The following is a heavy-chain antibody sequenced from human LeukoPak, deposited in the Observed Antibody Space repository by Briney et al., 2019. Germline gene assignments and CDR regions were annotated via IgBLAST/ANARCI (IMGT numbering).Heavy chain of an antibody. Sequence: PSETLSLTCAVYGGSFSGYYWSWIRQPPGKGLEWIGEINHSGSTNYNPSLKSRVTISVDTSKNQFSLKLSSVTAADTAVYYCARGSLGYCSSTSCSFDYWGQGTLVTVSS. CDR2: INHSGST. CDR3: ARGSLGYCSSTSCSFDY. J-gene: IGHJ4*02. D-gene: IGHD2-2*01. V-gene: IGHV4-34*01. CDR1: GGSFSGYY.